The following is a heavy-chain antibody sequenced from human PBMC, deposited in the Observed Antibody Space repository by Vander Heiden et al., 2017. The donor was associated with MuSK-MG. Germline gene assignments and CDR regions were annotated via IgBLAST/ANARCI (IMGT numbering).Heavy chain of an antibody. CDR2: INHSGST. J-gene: IGHJ5*02. V-gene: IGHV4-34*01. CDR3: ARGDYDFWSGYLDNWFDP. CDR1: GGSFSGYS. Sequence: QVQLQQWGAGLLTPSETLSLTCAVYGGSFSGYSWSWIRQPPGKGLGWIGEINHSGSTNYNPSLKSRVTISVDTSKNQFSLKLSSVTAADTAVYYCARGDYDFWSGYLDNWFDPWGQGTLVTVSS. D-gene: IGHD3-3*01.